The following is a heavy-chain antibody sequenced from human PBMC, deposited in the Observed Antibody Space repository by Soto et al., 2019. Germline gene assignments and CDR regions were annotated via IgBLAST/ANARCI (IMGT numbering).Heavy chain of an antibody. J-gene: IGHJ6*01. CDR3: AKDLQSYGDYDYYCYSMDV. V-gene: IGHV3-30*18. CDR1: GFTFSTYG. Sequence: QVQLVESGGGEVQPGRSLTISCAASGFTFSTYGMHWVRQTPGKGLEWVAVISYDGTNKYYSDSVKGRFTISRDNFKKTLTRQMNSLRADDTAVYSCAKDLQSYGDYDYYCYSMDVWGLGTRVTVSS. D-gene: IGHD4-17*01. CDR2: ISYDGTNK.